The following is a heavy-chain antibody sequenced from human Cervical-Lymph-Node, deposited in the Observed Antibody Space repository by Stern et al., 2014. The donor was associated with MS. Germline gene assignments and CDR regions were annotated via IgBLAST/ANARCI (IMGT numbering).Heavy chain of an antibody. CDR3: ARGDYGNYLDY. V-gene: IGHV3-33*01. J-gene: IGHJ4*02. CDR1: GFPFSNYG. D-gene: IGHD4-17*01. CDR2: LWYDGSKM. Sequence: VQLVESGGGVVQPGRSLRLSCAASGFPFSNYGMHWVRQAPGKGLEWVAVLWYDGSKMFYADSVKGRFTVSRDISKNTLFLHMSSLRVEDTAFYYCARGDYGNYLDYWGQGTLVTVSS.